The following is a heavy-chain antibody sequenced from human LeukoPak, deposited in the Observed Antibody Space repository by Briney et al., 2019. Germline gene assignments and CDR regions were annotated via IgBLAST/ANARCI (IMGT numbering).Heavy chain of an antibody. D-gene: IGHD2/OR15-2a*01. CDR3: ARDFYDGFALDY. J-gene: IGHJ4*02. CDR2: IFSSSTYI. Sequence: GGPLKLSGAASGFPFNTYTMTWVRQAPGKGLEWSSFIFSSSTYIYYTDSVKGRFTISRDNARNSLYLQMDNLRAEDTGVYYCARDFYDGFALDYWGQGTLVTVSS. V-gene: IGHV3-21*03. CDR1: GFPFNTYT.